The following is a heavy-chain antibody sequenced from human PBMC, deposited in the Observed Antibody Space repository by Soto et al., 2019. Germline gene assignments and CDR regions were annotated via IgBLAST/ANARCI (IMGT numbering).Heavy chain of an antibody. Sequence: QVPLVQSGAEVKKPGASVKVSCKASGYTFTSYAMHWVRQAPGQRLEWMGWINAGNGNTKYSQKFQGRVTITRDTSASTAYMELRSLRFEDTAVYYCARAWSITVVRGAPGRFNWFDPWGQGTLVTVSS. J-gene: IGHJ5*02. V-gene: IGHV1-3*01. CDR1: GYTFTSYA. D-gene: IGHD3-10*01. CDR3: ARAWSITVVRGAPGRFNWFDP. CDR2: INAGNGNT.